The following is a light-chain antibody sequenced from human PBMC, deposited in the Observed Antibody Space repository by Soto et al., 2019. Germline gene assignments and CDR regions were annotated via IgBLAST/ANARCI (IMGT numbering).Light chain of an antibody. CDR3: SSYTTRTTNWV. Sequence: QSALTQPASVSGSPGQSITISCTGTSSDVGHYNSVSWYQHRPGRAPKLMIYDVTNRPSGVSNRFSGSKAANTASLTISGLQAEDEADYYCSSYTTRTTNWVFGGGTKLTVL. J-gene: IGLJ3*02. CDR1: SSDVGHYNS. CDR2: DVT. V-gene: IGLV2-14*01.